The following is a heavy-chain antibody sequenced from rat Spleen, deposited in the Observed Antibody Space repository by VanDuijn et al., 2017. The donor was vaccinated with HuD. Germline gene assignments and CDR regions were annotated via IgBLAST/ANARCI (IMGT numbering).Heavy chain of an antibody. Sequence: EVQLVESDGGLVQPGRSLKLSCAASGFTFSDYGMAWVRQGPTKGLEWVATISYGDRSGHSSTYYRDSVRGRFTISRDDAKSTLSLQMDSLRSEDTATYYCARRHYGYTDYFDHWGQGVMVTVSS. CDR1: GFTFSDYG. CDR2: ISYGDRSGHSST. D-gene: IGHD1-9*01. CDR3: ARRHYGYTDYFDH. V-gene: IGHV5-29*01. J-gene: IGHJ2*01.